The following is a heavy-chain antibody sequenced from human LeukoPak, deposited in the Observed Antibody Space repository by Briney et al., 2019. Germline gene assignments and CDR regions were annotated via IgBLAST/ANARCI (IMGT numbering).Heavy chain of an antibody. Sequence: SETLSLTCAVSGGSISSGGYSWSWIRRPPGKGLEWIAYIYSNGNTNSNPSLKSRVTIAVDTSQSQFSLKLSSVTAADTAVYYCARGLVGLTPHAGVFQIWGKGTKVTVSS. V-gene: IGHV4-61*08. D-gene: IGHD1-26*01. J-gene: IGHJ3*02. CDR2: IYSNGNT. CDR1: GGSISSGGYS. CDR3: ARGLVGLTPHAGVFQI.